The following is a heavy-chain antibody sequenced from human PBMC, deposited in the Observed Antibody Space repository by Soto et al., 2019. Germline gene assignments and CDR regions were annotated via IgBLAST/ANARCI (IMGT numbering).Heavy chain of an antibody. Sequence: ASVKVSCKASGYTFTSYYMHWVRQAPGQGLEWMAIINPSGGSTSYAQKFQGRVTMTRDTSTSTVYMELSSLRSEDTAVYYCARVRSGDCYSRRAFDIWGQGTMVTVSS. J-gene: IGHJ3*02. D-gene: IGHD2-21*02. CDR1: GYTFTSYY. V-gene: IGHV1-46*01. CDR2: INPSGGST. CDR3: ARVRSGDCYSRRAFDI.